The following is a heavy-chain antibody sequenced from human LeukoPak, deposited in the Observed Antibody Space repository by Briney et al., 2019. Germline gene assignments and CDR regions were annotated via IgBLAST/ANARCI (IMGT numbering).Heavy chain of an antibody. CDR1: GGSISSYY. V-gene: IGHV4-59*01. J-gene: IGHJ4*02. Sequence: SETLSLTCTVSGGSISSYYWSWIRQPPGKGLEWIGYTYYSGSTNYNPSLMSRVTISVDTSKNQFSLKLRSVTAADTAVYYCARDGTDSSSSYYFDYWGQGTLVTVSS. CDR2: TYYSGST. D-gene: IGHD6-6*01. CDR3: ARDGTDSSSSYYFDY.